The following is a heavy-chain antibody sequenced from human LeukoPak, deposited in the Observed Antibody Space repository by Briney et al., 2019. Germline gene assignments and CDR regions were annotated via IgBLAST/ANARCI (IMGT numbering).Heavy chain of an antibody. J-gene: IGHJ4*02. V-gene: IGHV1-18*01. D-gene: IGHD4-23*01. CDR1: GYTFTSYG. Sequence: ASVKVSCKASGYTFTSYGFSWVRQAPGQGLEWMGWISAYNGDTKYALNLQGRVTMTTDPSTSTAYMELRSLRSDDTAVYYCARQLRWDQYYFDYWGQGTLVTVSS. CDR2: ISAYNGDT. CDR3: ARQLRWDQYYFDY.